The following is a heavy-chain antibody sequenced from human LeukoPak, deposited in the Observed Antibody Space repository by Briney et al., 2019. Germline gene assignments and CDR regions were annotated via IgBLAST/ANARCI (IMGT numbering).Heavy chain of an antibody. V-gene: IGHV3-23*01. CDR2: IIASGRDT. CDR3: AKDRYYYGLGYYFDY. J-gene: IGHJ4*02. CDR1: GFTFSVYA. Sequence: TGGSLRLSCAASGFTFSVYAMNWVRQAPGKGLEWVSGIIASGRDTHYADSVKGRFTISRDTSKNTLYLQMNSLRAEDTAVYYCAKDRYYYGLGYYFDYRGQGALVTVSS. D-gene: IGHD3-10*01.